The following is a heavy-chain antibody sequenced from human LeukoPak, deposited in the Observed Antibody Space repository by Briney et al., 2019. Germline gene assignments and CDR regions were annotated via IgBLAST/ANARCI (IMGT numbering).Heavy chain of an antibody. Sequence: PGGSLRLSCAASGFTFSSYSMHWVRQAPGKGLVWVSRIKQEGRSPLYADSVRGRFTVSRDDAKSTLYLEMNSVRPEDTGVYYCARGFRDYWGQGTLVTVSS. V-gene: IGHV3-74*01. CDR1: GFTFSSYS. CDR2: IKQEGRSP. J-gene: IGHJ4*02. CDR3: ARGFRDY.